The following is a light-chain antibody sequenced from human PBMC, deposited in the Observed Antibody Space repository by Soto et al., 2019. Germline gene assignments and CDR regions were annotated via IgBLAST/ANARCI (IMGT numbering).Light chain of an antibody. J-gene: IGKJ1*01. CDR1: QSVGSSY. Sequence: EIVLTQSPGTLSLSPGEGATLSFSASQSVGSSYLAWYQQKPGQAPRVLIYGTSSRATGIPDRFSGSGSGTDFTLTISRLEPEDFAVYYCQQYTTLSWTFGQGTKVDIK. CDR2: GTS. V-gene: IGKV3-20*01. CDR3: QQYTTLSWT.